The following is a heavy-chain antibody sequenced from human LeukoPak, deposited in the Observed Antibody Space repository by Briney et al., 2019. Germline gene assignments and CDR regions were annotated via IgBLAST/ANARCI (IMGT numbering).Heavy chain of an antibody. CDR3: ARGYSNYVGYFDY. CDR2: IIPILGIA. CDR1: GGTFSSYT. V-gene: IGHV1-69*02. Sequence: XVKVSCKASGGTFSSYTISWVRQAPGQGLEWMGRIIPILGIANYAQKFKGRVTITADKSTSTAYMQLSSLRSEDTAVYYCARGYSNYVGYFDYWGQGTLVTVSS. J-gene: IGHJ4*02. D-gene: IGHD4-11*01.